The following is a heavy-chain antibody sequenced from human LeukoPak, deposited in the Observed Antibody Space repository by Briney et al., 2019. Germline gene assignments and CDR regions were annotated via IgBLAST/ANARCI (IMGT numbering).Heavy chain of an antibody. J-gene: IGHJ4*02. CDR1: GYSISSGYY. Sequence: PSETLSLTCTVSGYSISSGYYWGWIRQPPGKGLEWIGSIYHSGSTYYNPSLKSRVTISVDTSKNQFSLKLSSVTAPDTAVYYCAKSSYSIFDYWGQGTLVTVSS. CDR3: AKSSYSIFDY. V-gene: IGHV4-38-2*02. D-gene: IGHD5-18*01. CDR2: IYHSGST.